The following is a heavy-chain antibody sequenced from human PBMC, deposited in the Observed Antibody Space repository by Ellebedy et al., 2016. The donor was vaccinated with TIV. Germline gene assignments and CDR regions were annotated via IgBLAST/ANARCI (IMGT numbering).Heavy chain of an antibody. CDR3: ARESYPGGDY. CDR1: GFTFSSYA. Sequence: GESLKISXAASGFTFSSYAMHWVRQAPGKGLEWVAVISYDGSNKYYADSVKGRFTISRDNAKNSLYLQMNSLRAEDTAVYYCARESYPGGDYWGQGTLVTVSS. V-gene: IGHV3-30-3*01. CDR2: ISYDGSNK. D-gene: IGHD2-21*01. J-gene: IGHJ4*02.